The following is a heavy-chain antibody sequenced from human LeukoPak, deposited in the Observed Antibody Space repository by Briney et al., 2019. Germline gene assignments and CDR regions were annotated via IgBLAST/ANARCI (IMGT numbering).Heavy chain of an antibody. CDR3: ARHGGLKYGGYERRFDY. CDR1: GGSISSSSYF. D-gene: IGHD5-12*01. Sequence: SETLSLTYTVSGGSISSSSYFWGWIRQPPGKGLEWIGSIYYSGSTYYNPSLESRVTISVDTSKKQFSLKLNSVTAADTAVYYCARHGGLKYGGYERRFDYWGQGTLVTVSS. CDR2: IYYSGST. J-gene: IGHJ4*02. V-gene: IGHV4-39*01.